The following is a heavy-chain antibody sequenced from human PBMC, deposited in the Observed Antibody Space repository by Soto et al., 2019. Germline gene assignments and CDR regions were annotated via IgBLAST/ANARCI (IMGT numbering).Heavy chain of an antibody. CDR1: GYTFTGYY. V-gene: IGHV1-18*04. J-gene: IGHJ5*02. CDR3: ARGWVSGWFLNWFDP. D-gene: IGHD6-19*01. Sequence: VASVKVSCKASGYTFTGYYMHWVRQAPGQGLEWMGWINPYNGSTNYAQMLQGRVTMTTDTSTSTAYMEPRSLRSDDTAVYYCARGWVSGWFLNWFDPWGQGTLVTVSS. CDR2: INPYNGST.